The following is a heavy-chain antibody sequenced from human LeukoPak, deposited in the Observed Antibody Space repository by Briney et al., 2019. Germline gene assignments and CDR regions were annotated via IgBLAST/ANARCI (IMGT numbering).Heavy chain of an antibody. D-gene: IGHD5-24*01. CDR2: IYHSGST. CDR1: GYSLISGYY. V-gene: IGHV4-38-2*02. CDR3: ARTRWLQSNVDY. J-gene: IGHJ4*02. Sequence: SETLSLTCTVSGYSLISGYYWGWIRQPPGKGLEWIGSIYHSGSTYYNPSLKSRVTISVDTSKNQFSLKLSSVTAADTAVYYCARTRWLQSNVDYWGQGTLVTVSS.